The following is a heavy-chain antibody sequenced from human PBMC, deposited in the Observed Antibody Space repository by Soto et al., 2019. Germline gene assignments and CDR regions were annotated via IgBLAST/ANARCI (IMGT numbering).Heavy chain of an antibody. CDR1: GFTFSSYA. CDR2: ISYDGSNK. D-gene: IGHD4-17*01. V-gene: IGHV3-30-3*01. Sequence: HPGGSLRLSCAASGFTFSSYAMHWVRQAPGKGLEWVAVISYDGSNKYYADSVKGRFTISRDNSKNTLYLQMNSLRAEDTAVYYCARERARLAASGYGDYYYGMDVWGQGTTVTVSS. J-gene: IGHJ6*02. CDR3: ARERARLAASGYGDYYYGMDV.